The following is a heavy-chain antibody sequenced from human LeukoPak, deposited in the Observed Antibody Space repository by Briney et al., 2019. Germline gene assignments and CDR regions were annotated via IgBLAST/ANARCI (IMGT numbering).Heavy chain of an antibody. CDR2: IYNSGST. CDR3: ARSLGYCTDGVCYNRYYFDF. CDR1: GGSISTYY. Sequence: PSETLSLTCTVSGGSISTYYWSWIRQPPGKGLEWIGYIYNSGSTNYNPSLKSRVTISVDTSENQFSLKLSSVTAADTAVYYCARSLGYCTDGVCYNRYYFDFWGQGTLVTVSS. V-gene: IGHV4-59*01. J-gene: IGHJ4*02. D-gene: IGHD2-8*01.